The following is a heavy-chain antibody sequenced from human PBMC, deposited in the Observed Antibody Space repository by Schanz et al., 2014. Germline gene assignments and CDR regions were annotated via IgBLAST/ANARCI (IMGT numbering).Heavy chain of an antibody. CDR2: INPSSGTT. CDR1: GYTFTTYY. CDR3: GRGGFFDSTSFHS. V-gene: IGHV1-46*03. D-gene: IGHD2-2*01. Sequence: QVQLVQSGAEVKKPGASVKVSCKASGYTFTTYYIHWVRQAPGQGLEWMGKINPSSGTTRIAQNFQGSLTVTRESSASTDNRELSSRRSEDTPVYYCGRGGFFDSTSFHSCGQGTLVTVAS. J-gene: IGHJ4*02.